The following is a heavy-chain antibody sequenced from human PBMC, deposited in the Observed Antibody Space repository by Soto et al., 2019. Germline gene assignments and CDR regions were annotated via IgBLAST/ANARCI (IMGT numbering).Heavy chain of an antibody. J-gene: IGHJ3*02. CDR1: GFTFTSSA. V-gene: IGHV1-58*01. CDR2: IVVGSGNT. D-gene: IGHD2-21*02. CDR3: AAGDKRGGDSLDAFDI. Sequence: QMQLVQSGPEVKKPGTSVKVSCKASGFTFTSSAVQWVRQARGQRLEWIGWIVVGSGNTNYAQKFQERVTITRDMSTSTAYMELSSLRSEDTAVYYCAAGDKRGGDSLDAFDIWGQGTMVTVSS.